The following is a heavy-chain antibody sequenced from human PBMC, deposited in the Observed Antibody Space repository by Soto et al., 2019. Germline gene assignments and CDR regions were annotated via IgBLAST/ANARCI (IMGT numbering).Heavy chain of an antibody. CDR2: ISGSDDST. J-gene: IGHJ4*02. D-gene: IGHD6-6*01. CDR3: AKRSSSSTFDY. Sequence: GGSLRLSCAGSGFTFSSYAMSWVRQAPGKGLEWVSVISGSDDSTYYADSVKGRVTISRDNSKNTLYLQMNCLRAEDTAVYYCAKRSSSSTFDYWGQGTLVTVS. CDR1: GFTFSSYA. V-gene: IGHV3-23*01.